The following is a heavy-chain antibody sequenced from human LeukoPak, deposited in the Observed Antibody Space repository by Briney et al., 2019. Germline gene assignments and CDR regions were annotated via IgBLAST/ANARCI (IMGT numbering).Heavy chain of an antibody. V-gene: IGHV4-4*07. CDR2: IYATNLT. CDR3: ARGFGSGTSPIDL. CDR1: GRSIRSVY. Sequence: SETLSLTCTVSGRSIRSVYWNWIRQSAGKGLEWIGRIYATNLTNYNPSLKNRVTLSVDMSKNELSLTLKSVTAADTAVYYCARGFGSGTSPIDLWGQGALVTVSS. J-gene: IGHJ5*02. D-gene: IGHD3-10*01.